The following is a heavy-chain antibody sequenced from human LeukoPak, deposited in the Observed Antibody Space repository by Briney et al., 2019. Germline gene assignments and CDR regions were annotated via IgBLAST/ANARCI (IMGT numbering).Heavy chain of an antibody. Sequence: ASVKVSCKASGYTFTSYDINWVRQATGQGLEWMGWMNPNSGNTGYAQKFQGRVTMTRNISISTAYMELNSLRSEDTAVYYCARDLGAAAGTLRHWGQGTLVTVSS. J-gene: IGHJ1*01. CDR2: MNPNSGNT. D-gene: IGHD6-13*01. CDR3: ARDLGAAAGTLRH. V-gene: IGHV1-8*01. CDR1: GYTFTSYD.